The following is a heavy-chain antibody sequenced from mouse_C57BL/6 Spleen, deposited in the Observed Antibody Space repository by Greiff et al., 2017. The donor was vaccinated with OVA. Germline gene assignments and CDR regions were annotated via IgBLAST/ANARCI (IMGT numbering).Heavy chain of an antibody. J-gene: IGHJ2*01. CDR1: GYTFTDYY. Sequence: VQLQQSGPELVKPGASVKISCKASGYTFTDYYMNWVKQSHGKSLEWIGDINPNNGGTSYNQKFKGKATLTVDKSSSTAYMELRSLTSEDSAVYYCARILHYYGSSYGYWGQGTTLTVSS. D-gene: IGHD1-1*01. V-gene: IGHV1-26*01. CDR3: ARILHYYGSSYGY. CDR2: INPNNGGT.